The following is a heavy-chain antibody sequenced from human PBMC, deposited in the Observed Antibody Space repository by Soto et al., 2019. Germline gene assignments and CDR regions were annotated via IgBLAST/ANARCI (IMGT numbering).Heavy chain of an antibody. Sequence: SETLSLTCTVSGGSISSSSYYWGWIRQPPGKGLEWIGSIYYSGSTYYNPSLKSRVTISVDTSKNQFSLKLSSVTAADTAVYYCARFLLAVAGTWVDYWGQGTLVTVSS. CDR2: IYYSGST. CDR1: GGSISSSSYY. CDR3: ARFLLAVAGTWVDY. V-gene: IGHV4-39*01. D-gene: IGHD6-19*01. J-gene: IGHJ4*02.